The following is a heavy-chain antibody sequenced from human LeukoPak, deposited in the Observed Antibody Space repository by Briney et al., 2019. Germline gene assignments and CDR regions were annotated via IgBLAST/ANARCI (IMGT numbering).Heavy chain of an antibody. V-gene: IGHV1-69*04. J-gene: IGHJ3*02. Sequence: ASVKVSCKASAGTFSSYAISWVRQAPGQGLEWMGRIIPILGIANYAQKFQGRVTSTADKSTSTAYMEVSSLRSEDTAVYYCARVPLGSVLANAFDIWGQGTMVTVSS. CDR2: IIPILGIA. D-gene: IGHD3-16*01. CDR3: ARVPLGSVLANAFDI. CDR1: AGTFSSYA.